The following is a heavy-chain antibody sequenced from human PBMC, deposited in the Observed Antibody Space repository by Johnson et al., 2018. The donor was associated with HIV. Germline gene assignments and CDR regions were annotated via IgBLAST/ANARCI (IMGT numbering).Heavy chain of an antibody. V-gene: IGHV3-13*01. CDR2: IGTAGDT. CDR1: GFTFSSYD. D-gene: IGHD3-16*01. Sequence: VQLVESGGGVVQPGRYLRLSCAASGFTFSSYDMHWVRQATGKGLEWVSAIGTAGDTYYPGSVKGRFTISRENAKNSLYLQMNSLRAEDTAAYYCARDGGVKGKGAFDIWGQGTMVTVSS. J-gene: IGHJ3*02. CDR3: ARDGGVKGKGAFDI.